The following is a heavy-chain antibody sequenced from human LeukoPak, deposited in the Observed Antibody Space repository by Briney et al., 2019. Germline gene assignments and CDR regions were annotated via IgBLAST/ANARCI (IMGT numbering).Heavy chain of an antibody. D-gene: IGHD6-19*01. CDR1: GDAFNSHT. CDR2: IIPSFGIP. Sequence: SVKVSCKASGDAFNSHTINWVRQAPGQGLEWVGSIIPSFGIPSYAQKFRGRATISADTSTTTAYMDLTSLRSEDTAVYYCAREGSSGWYYFDYWGQGTLVTVSS. CDR3: AREGSSGWYYFDY. J-gene: IGHJ4*02. V-gene: IGHV1-69*10.